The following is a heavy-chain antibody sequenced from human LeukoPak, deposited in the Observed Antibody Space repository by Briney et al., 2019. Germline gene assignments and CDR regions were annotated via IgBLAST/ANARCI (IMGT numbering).Heavy chain of an antibody. J-gene: IGHJ4*02. CDR3: ARAVVAAAGSFDY. D-gene: IGHD6-13*01. CDR1: GYTFTGYY. Sequence: ASVKVSCKPSGYTFTGYYMHWVRLAPGQGLEWMGWINPNSCGTNYAQKFQRRDTMTRDTTLSTAYMELSRLRSDDTAVYYCARAVVAAAGSFDYWGQGTLVTVSS. V-gene: IGHV1-2*02. CDR2: INPNSCGT.